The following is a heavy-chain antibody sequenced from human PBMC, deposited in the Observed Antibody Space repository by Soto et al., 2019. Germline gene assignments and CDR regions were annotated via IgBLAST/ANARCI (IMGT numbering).Heavy chain of an antibody. J-gene: IGHJ4*02. CDR1: GYSFLNYW. V-gene: IGHV5-51*01. Sequence: GESRKIPCKTSGYSFLNYWIGWVRQMPGKGLEWMGIIYPGDSDARYSPSFQGQVTISADKSISTVYLQWSSLKASDTAMYYCARHIVDTSMSASFNYWGQGTQVTVSS. D-gene: IGHD5-18*01. CDR2: IYPGDSDA. CDR3: ARHIVDTSMSASFNY.